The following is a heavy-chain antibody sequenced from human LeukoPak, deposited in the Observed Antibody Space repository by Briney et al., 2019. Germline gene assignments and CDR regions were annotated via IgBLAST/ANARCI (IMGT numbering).Heavy chain of an antibody. D-gene: IGHD3-10*01. V-gene: IGHV1-69*06. CDR2: IIPIFGTA. J-gene: IGHJ4*02. CDR3: ASERGGVTHFDY. CDR1: GGTFSSYA. Sequence: SVKVSCRASGGTFSSYAISWVRQAPGQGLEWMGGIIPIFGTANYAQKFQGRVTVTADKSTSTAYMELSSLRSEDTAVYYCASERGGVTHFDYWGQGTLVTVSS.